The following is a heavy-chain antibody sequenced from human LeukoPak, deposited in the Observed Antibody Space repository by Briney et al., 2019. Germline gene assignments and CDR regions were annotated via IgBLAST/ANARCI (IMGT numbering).Heavy chain of an antibody. CDR2: IYPGDSDA. J-gene: IGHJ3*02. CDR1: GYSFTSYW. D-gene: IGHD2-21*02. V-gene: IGHV5-51*01. CDR3: ASSMVNCGGDCYRAFDI. Sequence: GESLKISCKGSGYSFTSYWIGWVRQMPGKGLEWMGIIYPGDSDARYSPSFQGQVTISADKSISTAYLQWSSLKASDTAMYYCASSMVNCGGDCYRAFDIWGQGTMVTVSS.